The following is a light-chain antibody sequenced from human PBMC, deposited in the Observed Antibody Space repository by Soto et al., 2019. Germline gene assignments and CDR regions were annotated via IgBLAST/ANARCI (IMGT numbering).Light chain of an antibody. J-gene: IGLJ1*01. V-gene: IGLV2-8*01. CDR1: KNDIGAYDF. Sequence: QSALTQSPSASGSPGQSVTISCTGTKNDIGAYDFVSWYQHHPGKAPRLIIYEVVQRPSGVPDRFSGSKSGNTASLTVSGLQAADEADYFCKSYAGSNTYVFGSGTKVTVL. CDR2: EVV. CDR3: KSYAGSNTYV.